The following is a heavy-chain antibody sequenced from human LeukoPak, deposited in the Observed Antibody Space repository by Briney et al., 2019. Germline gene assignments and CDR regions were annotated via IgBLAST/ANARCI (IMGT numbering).Heavy chain of an antibody. V-gene: IGHV3-53*01. J-gene: IGHJ4*02. CDR2: IYSGGST. CDR1: GFTVSSNY. CDR3: ARGTYYDILSGYSEFDY. D-gene: IGHD3-9*01. Sequence: GGSLRLSCAASGFTVSSNYMSWVRQAPGKGLEWVSVIYSGGSTYYADSVKGRFTVSRDNAKNSLYLQMNSLRAEDTAVYYCARGTYYDILSGYSEFDYWGQGTLVTVSS.